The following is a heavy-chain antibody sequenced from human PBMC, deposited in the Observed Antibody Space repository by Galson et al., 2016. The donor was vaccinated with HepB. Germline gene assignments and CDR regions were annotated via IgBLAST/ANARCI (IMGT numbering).Heavy chain of an antibody. CDR3: ASDHGGNPGSDY. CDR2: ISPGSETI. Sequence: SLRLSCAASGFIFSDYYINWIRQAPGKGLEWLAYISPGSETIYYADSVRGRFTISRDNSKNMLYLQMHSLRTEDTALYYCASDHGGNPGSDYWGQGTLVTVSS. D-gene: IGHD4-23*01. J-gene: IGHJ4*02. V-gene: IGHV3-11*04. CDR1: GFIFSDYY.